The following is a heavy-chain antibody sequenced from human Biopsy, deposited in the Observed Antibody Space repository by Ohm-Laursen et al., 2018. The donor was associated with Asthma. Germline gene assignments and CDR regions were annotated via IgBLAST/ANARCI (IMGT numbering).Heavy chain of an antibody. Sequence: SLRLSCAASGFTFGDYWMSWVRQVPGRGLEWVAVISYDGFNKDYGDSVKGRFTISRDNSKNTLYLQMNSLRTEDTAVYYCAKRRGYSGHDNDYWGQGTLVIVSS. V-gene: IGHV3-30*18. CDR2: ISYDGFNK. CDR1: GFTFGDYW. CDR3: AKRRGYSGHDNDY. J-gene: IGHJ4*02. D-gene: IGHD5-12*01.